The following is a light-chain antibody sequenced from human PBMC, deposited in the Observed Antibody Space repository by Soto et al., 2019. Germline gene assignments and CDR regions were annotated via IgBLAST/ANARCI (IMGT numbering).Light chain of an antibody. CDR3: SSYTSSSTPLYV. CDR2: EVS. J-gene: IGLJ1*01. V-gene: IGLV2-14*01. Sequence: QSALTQPASVSGSAGQSITISCTGTSSDVGGYNYVSWYQQHPGKAPKLMIYEVSNRPSGVSNRFSGSKSGNTASLTISGLQAEDEADYYCSSYTSSSTPLYVFGTGTKVTV. CDR1: SSDVGGYNY.